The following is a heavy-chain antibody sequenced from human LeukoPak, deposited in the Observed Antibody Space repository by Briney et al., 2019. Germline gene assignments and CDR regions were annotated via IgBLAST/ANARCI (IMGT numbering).Heavy chain of an antibody. D-gene: IGHD6-6*01. CDR3: ARSHSSSPIQDDY. CDR1: GFTFSSYS. Sequence: GGSLRLSCAASGFTFSSYSMNWVRQAPGKGLEWVSSISSSSSYIYYADSVKGRFTISRDSAKNSLYLQMNSLRAEDTAVYYCARSHSSSPIQDDYWGQGTLVTVSS. CDR2: ISSSSSYI. J-gene: IGHJ4*02. V-gene: IGHV3-21*01.